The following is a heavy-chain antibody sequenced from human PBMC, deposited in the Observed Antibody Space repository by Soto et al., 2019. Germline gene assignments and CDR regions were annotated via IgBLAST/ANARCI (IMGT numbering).Heavy chain of an antibody. Sequence: QVQLVQSGAEVKKPGSSVKVSCKASGGTFSSYTISWVRQAPGQGLEWMGRIIPILGIANYARKFQGRVTITADKSTSTAYMELSSLRSEDTAVYYWAREEGASSGWYLGYFDLWGRGTLVTVSS. CDR2: IIPILGIA. D-gene: IGHD6-19*01. CDR1: GGTFSSYT. V-gene: IGHV1-69*08. J-gene: IGHJ2*01. CDR3: AREEGASSGWYLGYFDL.